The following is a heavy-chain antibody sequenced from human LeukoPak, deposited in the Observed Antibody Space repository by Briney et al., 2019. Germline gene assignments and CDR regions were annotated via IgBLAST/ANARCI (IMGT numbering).Heavy chain of an antibody. V-gene: IGHV3-74*01. J-gene: IGHJ5*02. CDR1: GFTFSSYW. D-gene: IGHD6-6*01. Sequence: GGSLRLSCAASGFTFSSYWMSWVRQAPGKGLVWVSRINTDGSSTSYADSVKGRFTISRDNAKNTLYLQMNSLRAEDTAVYYCARDRYSSSSWDWFDPWGQGTLVTVSS. CDR3: ARDRYSSSSWDWFDP. CDR2: INTDGSST.